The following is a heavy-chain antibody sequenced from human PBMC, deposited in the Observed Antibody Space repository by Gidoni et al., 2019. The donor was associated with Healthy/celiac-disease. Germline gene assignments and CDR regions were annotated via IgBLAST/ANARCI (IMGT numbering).Heavy chain of an antibody. D-gene: IGHD2-15*01. CDR3: ARRKYCSGGSCNWFDP. V-gene: IGHV4-39*01. J-gene: IGHJ5*02. CDR1: GGSISSSRYY. Sequence: QLQLQESGPGLVKPSETLSLTCTVSGGSISSSRYYWGWIRQPPGQGLEWIGSIYYSGSTYYNPALKSRVTISVDTYKNQFSLKLSSVTAADTAVYYCARRKYCSGGSCNWFDPGGQGTLVTVSS. CDR2: IYYSGST.